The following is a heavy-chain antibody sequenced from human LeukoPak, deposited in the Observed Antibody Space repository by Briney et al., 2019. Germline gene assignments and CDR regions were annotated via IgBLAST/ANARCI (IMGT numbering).Heavy chain of an antibody. Sequence: GASVKVSCKAAGYXFNTYGMSWVRQAPGQGLEWMGWSSAYNGNTNYAQKLQGRVTMTTDTSTSTAYMELRSLRSDDTAVYYCARGGDHFDYWGQGTLVTVSS. CDR1: GYXFNTYG. V-gene: IGHV1-18*01. CDR2: SSAYNGNT. J-gene: IGHJ4*02. D-gene: IGHD2-21*02. CDR3: ARGGDHFDY.